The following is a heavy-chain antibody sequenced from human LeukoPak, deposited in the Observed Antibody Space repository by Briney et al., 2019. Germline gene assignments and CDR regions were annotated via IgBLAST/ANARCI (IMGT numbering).Heavy chain of an antibody. V-gene: IGHV3-30*02. CDR2: IRYDGTNK. CDR3: AKDIRYFDWGSDWYFDY. D-gene: IGHD3-9*01. CDR1: GFTFSSYA. J-gene: IGHJ4*02. Sequence: GGSLRLSCAPSGFTFSSYAMTWVRQAPGKGLEWVAFIRYDGTNKYYADSIKGRFTISRDNSKNTLYLQMNSLRAEDTAVYYCAKDIRYFDWGSDWYFDYWGQGTLVTVSS.